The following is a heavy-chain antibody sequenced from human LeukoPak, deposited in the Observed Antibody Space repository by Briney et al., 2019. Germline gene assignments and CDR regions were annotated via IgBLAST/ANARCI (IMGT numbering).Heavy chain of an antibody. Sequence: PSETLSLTCTLSGGSISSYYWSWLRQPAGKGLEWIGRIYTSGSTNYNPSLKSRVTMSVDTSKTQFSLKLSSVTAADTAVYYCARDYDYVWGSYPQPYGMDVWAKGPRSPSP. CDR2: IYTSGST. CDR3: ARDYDYVWGSYPQPYGMDV. D-gene: IGHD3-16*02. V-gene: IGHV4-4*07. J-gene: IGHJ6*02. CDR1: GGSISSYY.